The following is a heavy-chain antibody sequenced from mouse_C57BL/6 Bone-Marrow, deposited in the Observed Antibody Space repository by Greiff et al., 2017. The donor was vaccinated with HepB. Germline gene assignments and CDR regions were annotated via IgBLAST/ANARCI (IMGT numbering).Heavy chain of an antibody. CDR2: ISNLAYSI. J-gene: IGHJ3*01. D-gene: IGHD1-1*01. CDR3: ARQDYGSSSLFAY. CDR1: GFTFSDYG. Sequence: EVQVVESGGGLVQPGGSLKLSCAASGFTFSDYGMAWVRQAPRKGPEWVAFISNLAYSIYYADTVTGRFTISRETAKNTLYLEMSSLRSEDTAMYYCARQDYGSSSLFAYWGQGTLVTVSA. V-gene: IGHV5-15*01.